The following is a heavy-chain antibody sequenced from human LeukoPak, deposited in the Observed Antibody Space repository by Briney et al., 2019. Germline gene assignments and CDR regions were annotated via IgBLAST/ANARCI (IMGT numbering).Heavy chain of an antibody. Sequence: PGGSLRLSCAASGFTFSSYSMNWVRQAPGKGLEWVSSISSSSSYIYYADSVKGRFTISRDNAKNSLYLQMNSLRAEDTAVYYCARRYFSGSYPIDYWGQGTLVTVSS. CDR1: GFTFSSYS. D-gene: IGHD1-26*01. V-gene: IGHV3-21*01. CDR3: ARRYFSGSYPIDY. J-gene: IGHJ4*02. CDR2: ISSSSSYI.